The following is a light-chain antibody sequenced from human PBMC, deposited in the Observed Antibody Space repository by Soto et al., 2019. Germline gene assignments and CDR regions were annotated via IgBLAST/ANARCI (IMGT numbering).Light chain of an antibody. CDR3: QQSYTTVYT. Sequence: DIQMTQSPSSLSASVGDRVTITCRASQSISTYLNWYQQKPGKAPKLLIYAASTLLSGVPSRFSGSGSGTDFTLTISSLQPEDFATYYCQQSYTTVYTFGQGTKLEIK. J-gene: IGKJ2*01. CDR1: QSISTY. CDR2: AAS. V-gene: IGKV1-39*01.